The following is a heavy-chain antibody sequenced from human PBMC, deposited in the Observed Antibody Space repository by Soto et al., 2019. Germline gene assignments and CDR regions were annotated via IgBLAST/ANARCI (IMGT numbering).Heavy chain of an antibody. D-gene: IGHD6-6*01. CDR3: ARGGRVHLPNPYGMDV. Sequence: QVQLVQSGAEVKKPGSSVKVSCKASGGTFRSYAISWVRQAPGQGLEWMGGIIPIFGTANYAQKFQGRVTITADESTSTAYMELSSLRSEDTAVYYCARGGRVHLPNPYGMDVWGQGTTVTVSS. J-gene: IGHJ6*02. CDR1: GGTFRSYA. V-gene: IGHV1-69*01. CDR2: IIPIFGTA.